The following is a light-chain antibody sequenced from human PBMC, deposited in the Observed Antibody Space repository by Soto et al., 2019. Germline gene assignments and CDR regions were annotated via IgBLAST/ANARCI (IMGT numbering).Light chain of an antibody. J-gene: IGKJ1*01. CDR3: QQYGYSPRT. CDR1: QSVSSN. V-gene: IGKV3-15*01. CDR2: GAS. Sequence: EIVMTQSPGTLSVSPGERVTLSCRASQSVSSNLAWYQQKPGQAPRLLIYGASTRATGIPARFSGSGSGTEFTLTISSLQSEDFAVYYCQQYGYSPRTFGQGTKVDIK.